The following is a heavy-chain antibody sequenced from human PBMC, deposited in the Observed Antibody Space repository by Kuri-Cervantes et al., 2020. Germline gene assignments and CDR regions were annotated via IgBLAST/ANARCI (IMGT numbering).Heavy chain of an antibody. J-gene: IGHJ4*02. CDR1: GGSFSGYY. D-gene: IGHD6-19*01. CDR2: IYYSGST. V-gene: IGHV4-39*07. CDR3: AGDYRYSSGWYLGTY. Sequence: SETLSLTCAVFGGSFSGYYWGWVRQPPGKRREWIGSIYYSGSTYYNPSLKSRVTISVEPSKNQFSLKLSSVTAADTAVYYCAGDYRYSSGWYLGTYWGQGTLVTVSS.